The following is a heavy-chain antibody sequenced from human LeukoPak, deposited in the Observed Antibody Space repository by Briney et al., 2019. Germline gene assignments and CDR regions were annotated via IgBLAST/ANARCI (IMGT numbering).Heavy chain of an antibody. CDR3: ARDYGYRIVDYFDS. CDR1: GFTFSSHS. CDR2: ISSDNVTR. D-gene: IGHD5-18*01. J-gene: IGHJ4*02. V-gene: IGHV3-48*01. Sequence: AGGSLRLSCATSGFTFSSHSMSWVRQAPGKGLEWISFISSDNVTRYYADSVKGRFTISRDNAKRSLYLQMNNLRAEDTAVYYCARDYGYRIVDYFDSWGQGILVSVSS.